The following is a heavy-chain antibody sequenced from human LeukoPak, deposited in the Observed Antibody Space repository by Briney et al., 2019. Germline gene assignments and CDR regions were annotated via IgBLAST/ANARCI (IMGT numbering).Heavy chain of an antibody. CDR2: ISGSGGST. D-gene: IGHD4-23*01. CDR1: GFSFSSYS. CDR3: ASLSLRWSDY. Sequence: PGGSLRLSCAASGFSFSSYSVNWVRQAPGKGLEWVSAISGSGGSTYYADSVKGRFTISRDNAKNSLYLQMNSLRAEDTAVYYCASLSLRWSDYWGQGTLVTVSS. J-gene: IGHJ4*02. V-gene: IGHV3-21*01.